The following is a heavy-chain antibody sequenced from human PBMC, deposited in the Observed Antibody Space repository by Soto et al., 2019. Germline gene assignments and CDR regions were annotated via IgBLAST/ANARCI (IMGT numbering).Heavy chain of an antibody. CDR2: ISAYNGNT. Sequence: QVQLVQSGAEVKKPGASVKVSCKASGYTFTSYGISWVRQAPGQGLEWMGWISAYNGNTNYAQKLQGRVTMPTDTSASTAYMELRSLRSADTALNYCARVPPPMDVWGQGTTVTVSS. J-gene: IGHJ6*02. V-gene: IGHV1-18*01. CDR3: ARVPPPMDV. CDR1: GYTFTSYG.